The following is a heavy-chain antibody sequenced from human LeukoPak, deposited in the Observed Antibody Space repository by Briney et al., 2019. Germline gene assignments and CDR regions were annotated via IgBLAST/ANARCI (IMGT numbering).Heavy chain of an antibody. CDR3: ARDLGIAVAGPFFDY. J-gene: IGHJ4*02. D-gene: IGHD6-19*01. CDR2: ISSSSSYI. Sequence: GGSLRLSCAASGFTFSTYSINWVRQAPGKGLEWVSSISSSSSYIYYADSVKGRFTVSRDNAKNSLYLQMNSLRAEDTALYYCARDLGIAVAGPFFDYWGQGTLVTASS. CDR1: GFTFSTYS. V-gene: IGHV3-21*01.